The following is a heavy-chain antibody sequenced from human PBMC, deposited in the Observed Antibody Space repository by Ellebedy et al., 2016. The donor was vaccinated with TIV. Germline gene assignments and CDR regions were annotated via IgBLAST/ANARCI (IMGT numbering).Heavy chain of an antibody. V-gene: IGHV3-33*01. CDR2: IWYDGSNE. J-gene: IGHJ4*02. D-gene: IGHD2-15*01. Sequence: GESLKISCAASGFKFNMYGMHWVRQAPGKGLEWVASIWYDGSNENYADSVKGRFTISRDDSLHLQMNSLRADDTAVYYCVRDPGVLPGGGLDYWGQGTLVTVSS. CDR3: VRDPGVLPGGGLDY. CDR1: GFKFNMYG.